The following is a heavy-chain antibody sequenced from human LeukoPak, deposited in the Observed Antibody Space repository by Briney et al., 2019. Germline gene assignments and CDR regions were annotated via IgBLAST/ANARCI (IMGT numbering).Heavy chain of an antibody. CDR3: ARGGPTYYGLGSPDF. Sequence: EASVKVSCKASGYTFTDYYMHWVRQAPGHGLEWMGWIDPNTGGTNSAQKFKGRVTMTRDTSISTAYMELSRLKSDDTAIYYCARGGPTYYGLGSPDFWGQGTLVTVSS. CDR1: GYTFTDYY. J-gene: IGHJ4*02. D-gene: IGHD3-10*01. CDR2: IDPNTGGT. V-gene: IGHV1-2*02.